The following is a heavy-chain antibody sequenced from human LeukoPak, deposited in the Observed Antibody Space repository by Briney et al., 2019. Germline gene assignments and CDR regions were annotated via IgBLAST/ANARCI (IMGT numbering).Heavy chain of an antibody. D-gene: IGHD3-22*01. CDR1: GFTFSSYA. V-gene: IGHV3-23*01. CDR3: AKSKAPEYYDSSGWPFDY. J-gene: IGHJ4*02. CDR2: ISGSGGSP. Sequence: GGCLRLSCAASGFTFSSYAMSWVRQAPGKGLEWVSAISGSGGSPYYADSVKGRFTISRDNSKNTLYLQMNSLRAEETAVYYCAKSKAPEYYDSSGWPFDYRGQGTLVTASS.